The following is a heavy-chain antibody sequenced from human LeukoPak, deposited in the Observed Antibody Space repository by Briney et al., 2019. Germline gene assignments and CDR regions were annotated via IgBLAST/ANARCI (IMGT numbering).Heavy chain of an antibody. Sequence: SETLSLTCSVSGGXISSSSLYWGWIRQPPGKGLQWIGTVSYSGSTYYNPSLKSRVTISADTSMNQFSLRLTSVTAADTAVYYCASRVVPAAFGYWGQGTLVTVSS. CDR1: GGXISSSSLY. CDR3: ASRVVPAAFGY. CDR2: VSYSGST. V-gene: IGHV4-39*01. J-gene: IGHJ4*02. D-gene: IGHD2-2*01.